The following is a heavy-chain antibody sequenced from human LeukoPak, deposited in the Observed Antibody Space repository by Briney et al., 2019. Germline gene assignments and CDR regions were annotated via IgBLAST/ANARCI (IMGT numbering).Heavy chain of an antibody. Sequence: GGSLRLSCAASGFTVSSNYMSWVRQAPGKGLEWVSVIYSGGSTYYADSVKGRFTISRDNSKNTLYLQMNSLRAEDTAVYYCAREGEAAVAGFNYYYYGMDVWGQGTTVTVSS. V-gene: IGHV3-53*01. CDR3: AREGEAAVAGFNYYYYGMDV. CDR1: GFTVSSNY. D-gene: IGHD6-19*01. J-gene: IGHJ6*02. CDR2: IYSGGST.